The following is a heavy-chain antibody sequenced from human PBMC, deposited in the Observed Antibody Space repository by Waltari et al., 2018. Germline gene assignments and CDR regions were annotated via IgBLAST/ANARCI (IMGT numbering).Heavy chain of an antibody. J-gene: IGHJ6*02. V-gene: IGHV4-59*01. CDR2: IYYRGST. CDR3: ARVPSSITIFGVGGPYYGMDV. CDR1: GGSISSYY. D-gene: IGHD3-3*01. Sequence: QVQLQESGPGLVKPSETLSLTCTVSGGSISSYYWSWIRQPPGKGLEWIGYIYYRGSTNYNPSLKSRVTISVDTSKNQFSLKLSSVTAADTAVYYCARVPSSITIFGVGGPYYGMDVWGQGTTVIVSS.